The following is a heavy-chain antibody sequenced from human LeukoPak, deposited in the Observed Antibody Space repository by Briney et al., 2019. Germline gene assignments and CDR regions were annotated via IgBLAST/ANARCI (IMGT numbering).Heavy chain of an antibody. CDR1: GGSISSGGYS. D-gene: IGHD2-2*01. CDR3: AGTTRYCSSTSCYGALDY. V-gene: IGHV4-30-2*01. CDR2: IYHSGST. Sequence: PSQTLSLTCAVSGGSISSGGYSWSWIRQPPGKGLEWIGYIYHSGSTYYNPSLKSRVTISVDRSKNQFSLKLSSVTAADTAVYYCAGTTRYCSSTSCYGALDYWGQGTLVTVSS. J-gene: IGHJ4*02.